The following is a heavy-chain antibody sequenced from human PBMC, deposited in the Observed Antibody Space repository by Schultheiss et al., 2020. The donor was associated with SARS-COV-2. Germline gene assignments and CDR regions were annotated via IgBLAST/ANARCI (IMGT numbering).Heavy chain of an antibody. D-gene: IGHD1-26*01. CDR3: ARDQGLWELVNTPDN. CDR1: GSTFFTSYN. J-gene: IGHJ4*02. CDR2: ISSSSSHI. V-gene: IGHV3-21*01. Sequence: GESLKISCAHSGSTFFTSYNMNWVRQAPGKGLEWVSSISSSSSHIYYGDSVKGRFTISRDNAENSVFLQMNSLRSEDTAVYYCARDQGLWELVNTPDNWGQGTVVTVSS.